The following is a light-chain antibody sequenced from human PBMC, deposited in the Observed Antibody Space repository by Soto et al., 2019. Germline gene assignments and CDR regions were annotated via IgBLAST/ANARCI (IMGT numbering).Light chain of an antibody. V-gene: IGKV3-20*01. CDR1: QSVSSSY. CDR2: GAS. CDR3: QQRDCWPPLVT. J-gene: IGKJ3*01. Sequence: EIVLTQSPGTLSLSPGERATLSCRASQSVSSSYLDWYQQKPGQAPRLLIYGASSRATGIPDRFSGSGSGTDFTLTISSLEPENFAVYYCQQRDCWPPLVTFGPGTKVEIK.